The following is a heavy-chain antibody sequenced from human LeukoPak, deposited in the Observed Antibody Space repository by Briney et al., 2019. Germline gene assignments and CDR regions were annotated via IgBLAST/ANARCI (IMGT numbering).Heavy chain of an antibody. Sequence: SETLSLTCTVSGGSISSSSYYWGWIRQPPGKGLEWIGSIYYSGSTYYNPSLKSRVTISVDTSKNQFSLKLSSVTAADTAVYYCVRHPPSYSSGWYTVSYVVDYWGQGTLVTVSS. J-gene: IGHJ4*02. CDR2: IYYSGST. D-gene: IGHD6-19*01. V-gene: IGHV4-39*01. CDR3: VRHPPSYSSGWYTVSYVVDY. CDR1: GGSISSSSYY.